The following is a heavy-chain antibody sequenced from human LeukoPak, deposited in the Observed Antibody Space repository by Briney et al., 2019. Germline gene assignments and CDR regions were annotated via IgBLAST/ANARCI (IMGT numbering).Heavy chain of an antibody. V-gene: IGHV3-7*01. CDR2: IKQDGSEK. J-gene: IGHJ3*02. CDR3: ARYDYVWGKTFDI. Sequence: PGGSLRLSCAASGFTISSYWMSWVRQAPGKGLEWVANIKQDGSEKYYVDSVKGRFTISRDNAKNSLFLQMSSLRAEDTAAYYCARYDYVWGKTFDIWGQGTMVTVSS. CDR1: GFTISSYW. D-gene: IGHD3-16*01.